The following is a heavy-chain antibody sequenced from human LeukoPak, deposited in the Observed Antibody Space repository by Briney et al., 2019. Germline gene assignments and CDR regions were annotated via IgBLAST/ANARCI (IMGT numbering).Heavy chain of an antibody. Sequence: SETLSLTCAVYGGSFSGYYWSWIRQPPGRGLEWIGEINHSGSTNYNPSLKSRVTISVDTSKNQFSLKLSSVTAADTAVYYCARGRIFIAVAGTSRFDPWGQGTLVTVSS. CDR1: GGSFSGYY. CDR3: ARGRIFIAVAGTSRFDP. D-gene: IGHD6-19*01. CDR2: INHSGST. J-gene: IGHJ5*02. V-gene: IGHV4-34*01.